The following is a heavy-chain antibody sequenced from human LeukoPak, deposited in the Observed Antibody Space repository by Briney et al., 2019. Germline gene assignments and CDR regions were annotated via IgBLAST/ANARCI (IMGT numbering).Heavy chain of an antibody. CDR3: ARGGYRFDY. CDR2: LHADGNEK. D-gene: IGHD5-12*01. CDR1: GFSLSGYW. J-gene: IGHJ4*02. Sequence: GGSLRLSCAASGFSLSGYWMSWVRQAPGKGLEWVSRLHADGNEKNYVDSVKGCFTVSRDNAKNSLYLQMNSPRVEDTAVYYCARGGYRFDYLGQGTLVSVSS. V-gene: IGHV3-7*01.